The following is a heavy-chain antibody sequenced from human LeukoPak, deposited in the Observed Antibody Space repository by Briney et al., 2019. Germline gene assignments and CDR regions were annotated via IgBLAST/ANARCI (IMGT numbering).Heavy chain of an antibody. D-gene: IGHD6-6*01. CDR3: ARHPGGTLVRGRGWFDP. Sequence: SETLSLTCTVSGGSITSSIYYWDWIRQPPGKGLEWIGSIYYSGSTYYNPSLKSRVTISVDTSKNQFSLKLSSVAAADTAVYYCARHPGGTLVRGRGWFDPWGQGTLVTVSS. CDR2: IYYSGST. V-gene: IGHV4-39*01. CDR1: GGSITSSIYY. J-gene: IGHJ5*02.